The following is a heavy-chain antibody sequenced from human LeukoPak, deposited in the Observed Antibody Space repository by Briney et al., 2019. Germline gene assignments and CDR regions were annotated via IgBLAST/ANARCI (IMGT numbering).Heavy chain of an antibody. J-gene: IGHJ4*02. Sequence: GGSLRLPCAASGFTFGSYAMYWVRQAPGKGLEWVSGISGSGGSTFYADSVKGRFTISRDNSKNTLYLQMNSLRAEDTAVYYCAKDLASYYGSGSYYNDGGFDYWGQGTLVTVSS. V-gene: IGHV3-23*01. D-gene: IGHD3-10*01. CDR3: AKDLASYYGSGSYYNDGGFDY. CDR1: GFTFGSYA. CDR2: ISGSGGST.